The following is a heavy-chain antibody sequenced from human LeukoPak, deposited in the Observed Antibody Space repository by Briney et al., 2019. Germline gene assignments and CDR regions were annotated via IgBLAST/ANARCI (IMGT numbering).Heavy chain of an antibody. CDR2: IYTSGST. D-gene: IGHD3-9*01. CDR3: ARDYNDILTGCFGY. CDR1: GGSMTSYY. J-gene: IGHJ4*02. V-gene: IGHV4-4*07. Sequence: SETLSLTCTVSGGSMTSYYWSWIRQPAGKGLEWIGRIYTSGSTNYNPSLKSRVTMSVDTSKNQFSLELRSVTAADTALYYCARDYNDILTGCFGYWGQGTLVTVSP.